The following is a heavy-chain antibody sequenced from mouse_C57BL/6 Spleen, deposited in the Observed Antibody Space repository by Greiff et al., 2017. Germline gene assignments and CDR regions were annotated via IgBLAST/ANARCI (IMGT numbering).Heavy chain of an antibody. D-gene: IGHD1-1*01. J-gene: IGHJ4*01. CDR3: ARENYYGSSLYAMDY. V-gene: IGHV1-76*01. CDR1: GYTFTDYY. CDR2: IYPGSGNT. Sequence: QVQLKQSGAELVRPGASVKLSCKASGYTFTDYYINWVKQRPGQGLEWIARIYPGSGNTYYNEKFKGKATLTAEKSSSTAYMQLSSLTSEDSAVYFCARENYYGSSLYAMDYWGQGTSVTVSS.